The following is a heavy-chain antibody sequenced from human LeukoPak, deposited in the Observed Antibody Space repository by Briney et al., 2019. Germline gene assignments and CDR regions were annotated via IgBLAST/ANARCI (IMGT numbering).Heavy chain of an antibody. V-gene: IGHV3-7*01. CDR1: GFTFSSYW. CDR2: IKQDGSEK. D-gene: IGHD2-2*01. J-gene: IGHJ5*02. CDR3: ARLTHDIVVVPAASKVGWFDP. Sequence: PGGSLRLSCAASGFTFSSYWMSWVRQAPGKGLEWVANIKQDGSEKYYVDSVKGRFTISRDNAKNSLYLQMNSLRAEDTAVYYCARLTHDIVVVPAASKVGWFDPWGQGTLVTVSS.